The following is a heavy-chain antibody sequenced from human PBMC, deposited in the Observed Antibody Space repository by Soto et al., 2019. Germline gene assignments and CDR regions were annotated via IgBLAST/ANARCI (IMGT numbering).Heavy chain of an antibody. CDR3: ARRIAAAGEYYYYYYMDV. D-gene: IGHD6-13*01. CDR2: IYYSGST. Sequence: SETLSLTCTVSGGSISSYYWSWIRQPPGKGLEWIGYIYYSGSTNYNPSLKSRVTISVDTSKNQFSLKLSSVTAADTAVYYCARRIAAAGEYYYYYYMDVWGKGTTVTVSS. J-gene: IGHJ6*03. V-gene: IGHV4-59*08. CDR1: GGSISSYY.